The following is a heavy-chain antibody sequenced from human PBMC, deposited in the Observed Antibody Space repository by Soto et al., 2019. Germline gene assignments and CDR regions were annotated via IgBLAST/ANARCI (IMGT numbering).Heavy chain of an antibody. CDR3: AKDRASYYYGMDV. CDR2: ISWDGGST. CDR1: GFTFDDYT. Sequence: GXSLRLSGAASGFTFDDYTIHWVHQAPGKGLEWVSLISWDGGSTYYADSVKGRFTISRDNSKNSLYLQMNSLRTEDTALYYCAKDRASYYYGMDVWGQGTTVTVSS. J-gene: IGHJ6*02. V-gene: IGHV3-43*01.